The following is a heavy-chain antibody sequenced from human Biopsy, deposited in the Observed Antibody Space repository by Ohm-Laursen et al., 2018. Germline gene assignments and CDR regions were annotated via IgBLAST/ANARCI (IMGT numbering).Heavy chain of an antibody. CDR2: INPNNDNT. Sequence: ASVKVSCKASGYTFTSYYLHWERQAPGQGLEWMGRINPNNDNTAYAQKFQGRITMTKDTSTSTVYMDLNSLTFDDSAVYYCARGPRGLVVITTTALYFDYWGQGNLVTVSS. D-gene: IGHD3-22*01. CDR1: GYTFTSYY. CDR3: ARGPRGLVVITTTALYFDY. J-gene: IGHJ4*02. V-gene: IGHV1-46*01.